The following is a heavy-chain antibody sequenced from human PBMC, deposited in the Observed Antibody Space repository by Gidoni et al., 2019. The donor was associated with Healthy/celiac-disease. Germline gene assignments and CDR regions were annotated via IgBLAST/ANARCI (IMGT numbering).Heavy chain of an antibody. J-gene: IGHJ4*02. V-gene: IGHV1-2*02. Sequence: QVQLVQSGAEVKKPGASLKVACKASGYTFTGYYMHWVRQAPGQGLEWMGWINPNSGGTHYAQKFQGRVTMTRDTSISTAYMELSRLRSDDTAVYYCARVPYSSGWHSFDYWGQGTLVTVSS. CDR2: INPNSGGT. CDR3: ARVPYSSGWHSFDY. CDR1: GYTFTGYY. D-gene: IGHD6-19*01.